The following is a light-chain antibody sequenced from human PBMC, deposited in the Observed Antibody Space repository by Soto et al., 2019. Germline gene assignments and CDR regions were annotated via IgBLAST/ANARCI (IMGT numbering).Light chain of an antibody. J-gene: IGKJ5*01. CDR2: DAS. CDR1: QSVSSY. Sequence: EIVLTQSPATLSLSPGERATLSCRARQSVSSYLAWYQQKPGQAPRLLIYDASNRATGIPSRFSGSGSGTDFTLTISSLEPEDVAVYYCQQRSNWPLLITFGQGTRLEI. CDR3: QQRSNWPLLIT. V-gene: IGKV3-11*01.